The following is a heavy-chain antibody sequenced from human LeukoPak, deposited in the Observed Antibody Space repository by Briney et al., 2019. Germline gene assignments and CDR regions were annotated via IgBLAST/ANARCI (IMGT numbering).Heavy chain of an antibody. V-gene: IGHV4-39*01. J-gene: IGHJ4*02. Sequence: SETLSLTCTVSGGSIRSGGYYWGWIRQPPGKGLEWIATIYYSGSTYSNPSLKSRVSISVDTSKNQFSLKLSSVTAADTAVYYCAKSSYSIFDYWGQGTLVTVSS. CDR1: GGSIRSGGYY. CDR2: IYYSGST. D-gene: IGHD5-18*01. CDR3: AKSSYSIFDY.